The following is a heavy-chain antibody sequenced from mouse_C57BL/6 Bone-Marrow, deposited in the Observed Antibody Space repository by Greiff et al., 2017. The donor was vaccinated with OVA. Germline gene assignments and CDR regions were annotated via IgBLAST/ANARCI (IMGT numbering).Heavy chain of an antibody. CDR3: ARCGDYGSSPYAMDY. CDR1: GYTFTSYW. Sequence: QVQLKQPGAELVKPGASVKLSCKASGYTFTSYWMHWVKKRPGQGLEWIGMIHPNSGSTNYNEKFKSKATLTVDKSSSTAYMQLSSLTSEDSAVYYCARCGDYGSSPYAMDYWGQGTSVTVSS. CDR2: IHPNSGST. V-gene: IGHV1-64*01. J-gene: IGHJ4*01. D-gene: IGHD1-1*01.